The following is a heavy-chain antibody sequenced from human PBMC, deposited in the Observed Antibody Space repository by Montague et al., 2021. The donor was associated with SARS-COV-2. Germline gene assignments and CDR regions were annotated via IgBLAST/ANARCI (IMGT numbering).Heavy chain of an antibody. J-gene: IGHJ4*02. Sequence: SLRLSFSASGFTFNSYTMNWVRQAPGKGLEWVSSISGSGTDIYYAPSLKGRFTISRDNARDSLFLQMSSLRADDTALYYCARWRWQQSEFDYWGQGTRVTVSS. CDR1: GFTFNSYT. CDR3: ARWRWQQSEFDY. D-gene: IGHD5-24*01. V-gene: IGHV3-21*06. CDR2: ISGSGTDI.